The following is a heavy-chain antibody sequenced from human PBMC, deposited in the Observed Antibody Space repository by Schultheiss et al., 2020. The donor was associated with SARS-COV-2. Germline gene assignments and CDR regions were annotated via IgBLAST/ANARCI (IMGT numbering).Heavy chain of an antibody. J-gene: IGHJ6*02. CDR2: IYTSGST. CDR3: AGGDYDSSGYPYYYYGMDV. Sequence: GSLRLSCTVSGGSISSYYWSWIRQPAGKGLEWIGRIYTSGSTNYNPSLKSRVTISVDTSKNQFSLKLSSVTAADTAVYYCAGGDYDSSGYPYYYYGMDVWGQGTTVTVSS. V-gene: IGHV4-4*07. CDR1: GGSISSYY. D-gene: IGHD3-22*01.